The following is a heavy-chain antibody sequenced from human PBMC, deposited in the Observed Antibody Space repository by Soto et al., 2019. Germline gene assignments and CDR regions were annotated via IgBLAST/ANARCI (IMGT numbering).Heavy chain of an antibody. V-gene: IGHV1-3*01. CDR2: INAGNGNT. J-gene: IGHJ5*02. CDR1: GYTFTSYA. CDR3: ARDQWDCSGGSCYGFLQGFDP. Sequence: ASVKVSCKASGYTFTSYAMHWVRQAPGQRLEWMGWINAGNGNTKYSQKFQGRVTITRDTSASTAYMELSSLRSEDTAVYYCARDQWDCSGGSCYGFLQGFDPWGQGPLVTVSS. D-gene: IGHD2-15*01.